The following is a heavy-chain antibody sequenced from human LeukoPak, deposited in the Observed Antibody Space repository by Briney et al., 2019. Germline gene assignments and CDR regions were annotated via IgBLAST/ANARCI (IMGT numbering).Heavy chain of an antibody. CDR2: FDPEDSET. Sequence: ASVQVSCKASGYTPTELSMHWVRQAPGNGLKWMGGFDPEDSETIYAQKFHGRVTMTEDTSTDTAYMAVTSMRLEDTAVYYCATGDPSSSWYDPWGQGTLVSVSS. CDR1: GYTPTELS. D-gene: IGHD6-13*01. CDR3: ATGDPSSSWYDP. V-gene: IGHV1-24*01. J-gene: IGHJ5*02.